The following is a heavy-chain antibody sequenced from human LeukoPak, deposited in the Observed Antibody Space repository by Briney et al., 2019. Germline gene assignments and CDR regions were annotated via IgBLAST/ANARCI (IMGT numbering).Heavy chain of an antibody. CDR2: IKQDGSEK. Sequence: GGSLRLSCAASGFTFSSYWMSWVRQAPGKGLEWVANIKQDGSEKYYVDSVKGRFTISRGNAKNSLYLQMNSLRAEDTAVYYCARAPSSGWYDYWGQGTLVTVSS. D-gene: IGHD6-19*01. CDR1: GFTFSSYW. CDR3: ARAPSSGWYDY. V-gene: IGHV3-7*01. J-gene: IGHJ4*02.